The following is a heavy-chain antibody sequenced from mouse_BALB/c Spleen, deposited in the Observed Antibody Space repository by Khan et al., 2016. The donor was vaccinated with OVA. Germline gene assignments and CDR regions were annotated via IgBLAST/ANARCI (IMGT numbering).Heavy chain of an antibody. J-gene: IGHJ2*01. Sequence: QVQLQQSGAELARPGASVKLSCKASGYTFTSYRMHWVKQRPGQGLEWIGDIYPSSGYTKYTEKFKDKATLTVDKSSSTAYMQLSSLTSEDSAVXYCTEAHDKWGQGTPLTVSA. CDR2: IYPSSGYT. CDR3: TEAHDK. D-gene: IGHD1-3*01. V-gene: IGHV1-4*01. CDR1: GYTFTSYR.